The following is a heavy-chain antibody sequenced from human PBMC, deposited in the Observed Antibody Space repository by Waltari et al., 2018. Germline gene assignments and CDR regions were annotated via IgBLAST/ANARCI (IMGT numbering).Heavy chain of an antibody. CDR1: GGTFSRYA. CDR3: ASRTGNILTTYGFDY. D-gene: IGHD3-9*01. Sequence: QVQLVQSGAEVKKPGSSVKVSCKASGGTFSRYAISWVRQAPGQGLEWMGGIIPIFGTANYAQKFQGRVTITTDESTSTAYMELSSLRSEDTAVYYCASRTGNILTTYGFDYWGQGTLVTVSS. CDR2: IIPIFGTA. J-gene: IGHJ4*02. V-gene: IGHV1-69*05.